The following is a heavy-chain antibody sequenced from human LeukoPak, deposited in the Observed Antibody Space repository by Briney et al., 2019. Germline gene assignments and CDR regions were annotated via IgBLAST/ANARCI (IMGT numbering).Heavy chain of an antibody. CDR2: INSDGSIT. J-gene: IGHJ5*02. V-gene: IGHV3-74*01. CDR3: VREFGKIDGGT. Sequence: GGSLRLSCAVSGFTFSSYWMHWVRQAPGKGLVWVSLINSDGSITSYADSVKGRFTISRDNAKNTLFLQMNSLRAEDTAVYYCVREFGKIDGGTWGQGTLVTVSS. CDR1: GFTFSSYW. D-gene: IGHD3-16*01.